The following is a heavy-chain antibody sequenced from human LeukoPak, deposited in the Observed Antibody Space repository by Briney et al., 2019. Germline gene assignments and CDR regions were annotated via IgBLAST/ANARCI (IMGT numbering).Heavy chain of an antibody. Sequence: SETLSLTCTVSGGSISTYYWSWIRQPPGRGLEWIGYIYYSGSTNYNPSVKSRVTMSVDTSKKQFSLNLSSLTAADTAVYYCARGGTAVVTPYAFDIWGQGTMVTVSS. V-gene: IGHV4-59*01. CDR2: IYYSGST. D-gene: IGHD4-23*01. CDR3: ARGGTAVVTPYAFDI. J-gene: IGHJ3*02. CDR1: GGSISTYY.